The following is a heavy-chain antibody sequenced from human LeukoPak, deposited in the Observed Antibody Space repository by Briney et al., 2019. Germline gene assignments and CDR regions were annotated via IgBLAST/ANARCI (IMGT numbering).Heavy chain of an antibody. D-gene: IGHD2-15*01. Sequence: GGSLRLSCAASGFTFSSHNMVWVRQPPGKGLEWISYISDSSITMYYADSDKGRFTISRDNAKNSLYLQMNSLRAEDTAVYYCARDGGFCSGGFCYRLFDPWGQGTLVTVSS. V-gene: IGHV3-48*04. CDR3: ARDGGFCSGGFCYRLFDP. J-gene: IGHJ5*02. CDR1: GFTFSSHN. CDR2: ISDSSITM.